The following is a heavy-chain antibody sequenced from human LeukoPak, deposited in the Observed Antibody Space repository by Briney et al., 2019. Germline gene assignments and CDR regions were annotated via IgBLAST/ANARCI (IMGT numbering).Heavy chain of an antibody. J-gene: IGHJ6*02. CDR3: AKMTDYYDMDV. CDR2: ISSNSGSI. V-gene: IGHV3-9*01. CDR1: GFTFDDYA. Sequence: PGGSLRLSCAASGFTFDDYAMHWVRQAPGMGLEWVSGISSNSGSIGYADSVKGRFTISRDNAKNSLYLQMNSLRAEDTALYYCAKMTDYYDMDVWGQGTTVTVSS.